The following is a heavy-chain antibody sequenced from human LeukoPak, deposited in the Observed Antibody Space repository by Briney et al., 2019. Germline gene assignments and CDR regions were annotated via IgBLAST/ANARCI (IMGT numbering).Heavy chain of an antibody. CDR3: ARVSGYDWESFYDY. CDR2: IYYSGST. J-gene: IGHJ4*02. V-gene: IGHV4-59*01. D-gene: IGHD5-12*01. CDR1: GGSISSYY. Sequence: SETLTLTCTVFGGSISSYYWSWIRQPPGKGLEWIGYIYYSGSTNYNPSLKSRLTLSVDTSKNQGSLKLSSVTAADTAVYYCARVSGYDWESFYDYWGQGTLVTVSS.